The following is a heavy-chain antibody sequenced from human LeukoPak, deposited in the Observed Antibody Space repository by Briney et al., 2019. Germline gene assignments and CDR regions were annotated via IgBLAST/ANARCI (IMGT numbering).Heavy chain of an antibody. CDR2: IWYDGSNK. V-gene: IGHV3-33*01. J-gene: IGHJ4*02. Sequence: GGSLRLSCAASGFTFSSYGMHWVRQAPGKGLEWVAVIWYDGSNKYYADSVKGRFTISRDNSKNTLYLQMNSLRAEDTAVYYCARDRGYYDSSGYHGYWGQGTLVTVSS. CDR3: ARDRGYYDSSGYHGY. CDR1: GFTFSSYG. D-gene: IGHD3-22*01.